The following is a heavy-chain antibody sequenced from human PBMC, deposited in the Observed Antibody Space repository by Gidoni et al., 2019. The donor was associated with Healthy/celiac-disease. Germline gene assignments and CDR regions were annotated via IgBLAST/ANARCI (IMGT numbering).Heavy chain of an antibody. CDR3: ARDGYYDSSGYYSTAYPY. D-gene: IGHD3-22*01. V-gene: IGHV1-69*06. CDR1: GGTFSSYA. CDR2: IIPIFGTA. Sequence: QVQLVQSGAEVKKPWSSVKVSCKASGGTFSSYAISWVRQAPGQGLEWMGGIIPIFGTANYAQKFQGRVTITADKSTSTAYMELSSLRSEDTAVYYCARDGYYDSSGYYSTAYPYWGQGTLVTVSS. J-gene: IGHJ4*02.